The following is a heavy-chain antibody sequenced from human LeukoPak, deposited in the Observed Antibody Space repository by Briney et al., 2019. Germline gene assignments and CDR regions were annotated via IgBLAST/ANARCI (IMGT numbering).Heavy chain of an antibody. CDR1: GFTVSSNY. Sequence: GGSPRLSCAASGFTVSSNYMSWVRQAPGKGLEWVSVIYSAGTTYYTDSVKGRFTISRDNSKNTLYLQMNSLRAEDTAVYYCASLMYSSSWYYFDYWGQGTLVTVSS. CDR2: IYSAGTT. D-gene: IGHD6-13*01. CDR3: ASLMYSSSWYYFDY. J-gene: IGHJ4*02. V-gene: IGHV3-53*01.